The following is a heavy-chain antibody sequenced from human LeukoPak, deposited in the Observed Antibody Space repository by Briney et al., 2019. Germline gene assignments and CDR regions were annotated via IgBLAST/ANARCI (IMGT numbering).Heavy chain of an antibody. CDR3: AKDFFNYGDNGPGHY. Sequence: GGSLRLSCALSVFTFNSYAMHCGRQAPGKGLEWVSAISGSGSSTYYADSVRGRFTIPRDNSKNTLFLQMNSLRAGDTAAYYCAKDFFNYGDNGPGHYWGQGTLVTVSS. V-gene: IGHV3-23*01. D-gene: IGHD4-17*01. CDR1: VFTFNSYA. CDR2: ISGSGSST. J-gene: IGHJ4*02.